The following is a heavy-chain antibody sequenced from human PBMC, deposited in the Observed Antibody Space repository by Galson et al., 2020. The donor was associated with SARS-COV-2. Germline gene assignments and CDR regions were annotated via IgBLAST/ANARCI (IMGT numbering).Heavy chain of an antibody. Sequence: GGSLRLSCAASGFTFSSYWMHWVRQAPGKGLVWVSRTHSDGSSTSYADSVKGRFTISRDNAKNTLYLQMNSLRAEDTAVYYCARDYGSGNYLFDYWGQGTLVTVSS. D-gene: IGHD3-10*01. J-gene: IGHJ4*02. CDR1: GFTFSSYW. CDR2: THSDGSST. V-gene: IGHV3-74*01. CDR3: ARDYGSGNYLFDY.